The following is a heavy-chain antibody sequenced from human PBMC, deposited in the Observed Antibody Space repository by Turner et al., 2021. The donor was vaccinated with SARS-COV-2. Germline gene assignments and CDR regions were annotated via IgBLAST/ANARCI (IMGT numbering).Heavy chain of an antibody. V-gene: IGHV1-2*02. Sequence: QAQPVQSATGGKKSADSVRVSRKDSGYTFTDHYIHWVRQAPGQGLEWMGWINPSNGDTNSAQNFQGRVSMTRDTSISTAYLEMTSLRFEDTAVYYCTMGRDDLNMHVWGQGTTVTVSS. D-gene: IGHD3-3*01. CDR2: INPSNGDT. J-gene: IGHJ6*02. CDR3: TMGRDDLNMHV. CDR1: GYTFTDHY.